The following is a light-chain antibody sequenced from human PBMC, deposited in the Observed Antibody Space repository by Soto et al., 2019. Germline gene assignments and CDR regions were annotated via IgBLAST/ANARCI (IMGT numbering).Light chain of an antibody. CDR2: DNN. V-gene: IGLV1-51*01. CDR3: GTWDSSLSAGV. CDR1: SSNIGNNY. J-gene: IGLJ2*01. Sequence: QSVLTQPPSVSAAPGQKVTISCSGSSSNIGNNYVSWYQQLPGTAPKLLIYDNNKRPSEIPDRFSGSKSDTSATLGITGLQTGDEANYYCGTWDSSLSAGVFGGGTKVTVL.